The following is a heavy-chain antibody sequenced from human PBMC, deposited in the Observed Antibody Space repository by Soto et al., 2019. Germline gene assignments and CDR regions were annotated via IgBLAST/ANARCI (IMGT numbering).Heavy chain of an antibody. CDR2: ISGSGDST. Sequence: GSLRLSCAASGFTFSTYAMSWVRQAPGKGLEWVSAISGSGDSTYSADSVRGRFTISRDNPINTLYLQMNNLGNEDTAVYYCAHPRGYGVFDAYDIWGQGTMVTVSS. V-gene: IGHV3-23*01. J-gene: IGHJ3*02. CDR3: AHPRGYGVFDAYDI. CDR1: GFTFSTYA. D-gene: IGHD4-17*01.